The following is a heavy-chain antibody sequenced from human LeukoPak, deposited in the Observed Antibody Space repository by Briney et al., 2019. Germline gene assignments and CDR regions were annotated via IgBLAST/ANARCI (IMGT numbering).Heavy chain of an antibody. CDR3: ARVAKCSSTCRGKYWYFDL. CDR2: INHSGST. J-gene: IGHJ2*01. D-gene: IGHD2-2*01. Sequence: SETLSLTCAVYGGSFSGYIWGWIRQPPGKGLEWIGEINHSGSTTYSQSLKSRVTISVDTAKNQFSLQLNSVTAADTAVYYCARVAKCSSTCRGKYWYFDLWGRGTLVTVSS. CDR1: GGSFSGYI. V-gene: IGHV4-34*01.